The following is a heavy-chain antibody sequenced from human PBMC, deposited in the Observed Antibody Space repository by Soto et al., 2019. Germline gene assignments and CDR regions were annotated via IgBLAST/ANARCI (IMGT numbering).Heavy chain of an antibody. V-gene: IGHV1-46*01. CDR1: GYTFTSYA. J-gene: IGHJ6*02. CDR3: ARPYYYGMYV. Sequence: ASVKVSCKASGYTFTSYAISWVRQAPGQGLEWMGIINPSTGSTSFPPKFQGRVTMTRDTSTSTVYMELSSLRSEDTAVYYCARPYYYGMYVWGQGTTVTGSS. CDR2: INPSTGST.